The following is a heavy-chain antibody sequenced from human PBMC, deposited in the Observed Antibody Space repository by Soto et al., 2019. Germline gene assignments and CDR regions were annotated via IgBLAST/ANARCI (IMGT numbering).Heavy chain of an antibody. D-gene: IGHD5-12*01. V-gene: IGHV1-24*01. Sequence: ASVKVSCKVSGYTLTELSMHWVRQAPGKGLEWMGGFDPEDGETIYAQKFQGRVTMTEDTSTDTAYMELSSLRSEDTAVYYCATTHSEWLRLGNNFDYWGQGTLVTVSS. CDR1: GYTLTELS. J-gene: IGHJ4*02. CDR3: ATTHSEWLRLGNNFDY. CDR2: FDPEDGET.